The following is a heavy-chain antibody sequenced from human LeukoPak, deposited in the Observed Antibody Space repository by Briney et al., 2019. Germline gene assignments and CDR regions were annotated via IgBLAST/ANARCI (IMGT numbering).Heavy chain of an antibody. J-gene: IGHJ4*02. D-gene: IGHD6-6*01. V-gene: IGHV4-34*01. Sequence: SETLSLTCAVYGGSFGGYYWNWIRQPPGKGLEWIGEINQSGSTNYNPSLKSRVTISVDTSKSQFSLKLTSVTAADTAVYFCARNSAYSSSSGTNRWGQGTLVTVSS. CDR1: GGSFGGYY. CDR2: INQSGST. CDR3: ARNSAYSSSSGTNR.